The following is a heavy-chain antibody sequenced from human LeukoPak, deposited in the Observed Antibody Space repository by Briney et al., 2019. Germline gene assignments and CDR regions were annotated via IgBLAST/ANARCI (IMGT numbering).Heavy chain of an antibody. CDR1: GGSFSGYY. J-gene: IGHJ4*02. V-gene: IGHV4-34*01. D-gene: IGHD6-13*01. CDR2: INHSGST. Sequence: SETLSLTCAVYGGSFSGYYWSWIRQPPGKGRVWVGEINHSGSTNYNPSLKSRVTISVDTSKNQFSLKLSSVTAADTAVYYCARGPYSSSWQTEYYFDYWGQGTLVTVSS. CDR3: ARGPYSSSWQTEYYFDY.